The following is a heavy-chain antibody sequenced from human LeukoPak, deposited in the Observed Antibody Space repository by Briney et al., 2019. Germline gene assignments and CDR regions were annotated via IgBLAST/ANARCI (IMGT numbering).Heavy chain of an antibody. J-gene: IGHJ6*02. CDR3: MDV. V-gene: IGHV3-7*03. CDR2: VNRDGSET. Sequence: GGSLRLSCAASGFALSSHWMTWVRQVPGRGPEWVANVNRDGSETHYLDSVKGRFTISKDNAKNSLYLQMNSLRAEDTALYHGMDVWGQGTTVIVSS. CDR1: GFALSSHW.